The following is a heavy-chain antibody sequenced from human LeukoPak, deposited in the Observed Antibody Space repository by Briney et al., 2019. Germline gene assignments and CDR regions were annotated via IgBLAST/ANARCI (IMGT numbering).Heavy chain of an antibody. V-gene: IGHV3-48*03. CDR3: ARVPSHGSGT. D-gene: IGHD3-10*01. CDR1: GFTFSSYE. CDR2: ISSSGSTI. Sequence: GGSLRLSCAASGFTFSSYEMNWVRQAPGKGLEWVSYISSSGSTIYYADSVKGRFTISRDNAKNSLYLQMNSLRAEDTAVYYCARVPSHGSGTWGQGTLVTVSS. J-gene: IGHJ5*02.